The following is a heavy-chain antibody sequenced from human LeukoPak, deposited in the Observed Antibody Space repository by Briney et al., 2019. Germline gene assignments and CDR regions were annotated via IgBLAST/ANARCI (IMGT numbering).Heavy chain of an antibody. CDR3: AKRGVVIRAILVGFPKEAYDFDS. V-gene: IGHV3-23*01. Sequence: GGSLRLSCVVSGITLSNYGMSWVRQAPGKGLEWVAGISDSGGRTNYADSVKGRFTISRDSPKNTLYLQMNSLTAEDTTVYFCAKRGVVIRAILVGFPKEAYDFDSWGQGALVTVSS. CDR1: GITLSNYG. D-gene: IGHD2-21*01. J-gene: IGHJ4*02. CDR2: ISDSGGRT.